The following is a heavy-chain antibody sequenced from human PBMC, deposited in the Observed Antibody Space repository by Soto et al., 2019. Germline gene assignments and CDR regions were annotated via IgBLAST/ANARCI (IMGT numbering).Heavy chain of an antibody. J-gene: IGHJ2*01. V-gene: IGHV3-15*01. D-gene: IGHD1-7*01. CDR2: IKSKTDGGTA. CDR3: YTDFSNALPKLRSYPAQRSPDL. CDR1: GLNVGTAG. Sequence: SCEASGLNVGTAGMSWVRQAAGKGKEWVGRIKSKTDGGTADYAAPVQGRFTISRDNSKNTLYLEMTSLTTEEQAAYNCYTDFSNALPKLRSYPAQRSPDL.